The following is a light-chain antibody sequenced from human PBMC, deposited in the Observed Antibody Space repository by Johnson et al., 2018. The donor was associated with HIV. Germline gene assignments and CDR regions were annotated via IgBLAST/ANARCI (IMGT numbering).Light chain of an antibody. CDR3: GTWDNSLSIGYV. CDR1: SSNIGNNY. CDR2: END. V-gene: IGLV1-51*02. Sequence: QPVFTQPPSVSAAPGQRVTISCSGSSSNIGNNYVSWYQQLPGTAPKLLIFENDKRPSGIPDRFSGSKSGTSATLGITGLQAGDEADYYCGTWDNSLSIGYVFGTGTKVTVL. J-gene: IGLJ1*01.